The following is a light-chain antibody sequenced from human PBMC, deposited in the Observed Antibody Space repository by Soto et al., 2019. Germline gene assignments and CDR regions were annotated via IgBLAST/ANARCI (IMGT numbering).Light chain of an antibody. J-gene: IGKJ5*01. V-gene: IGKV3-15*01. Sequence: EVVMTQSPATLSVSPGETVTLSCRASQSVGGNLAWYQQKPGQAPRLLIDGASTRATGVPARFSGSGSGTEFTLTIRSLQSEDFAVYYCQQYDNWPPVTFGQGTLLEI. CDR3: QQYDNWPPVT. CDR1: QSVGGN. CDR2: GAS.